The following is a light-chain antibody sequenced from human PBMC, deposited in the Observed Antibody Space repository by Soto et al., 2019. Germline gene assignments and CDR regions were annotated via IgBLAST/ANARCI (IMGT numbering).Light chain of an antibody. Sequence: QSVLTQPPSVSAAPGQKVTISCSGSSSNIGNNYVSWYQQLPGTAPKLLIYDNNKRPSGIPDRFSGSKSGTSATLAITGLQPGDEADYYCGTWDSSLNVGVFGGGTKLTVL. V-gene: IGLV1-51*01. CDR1: SSNIGNNY. J-gene: IGLJ3*02. CDR3: GTWDSSLNVGV. CDR2: DNN.